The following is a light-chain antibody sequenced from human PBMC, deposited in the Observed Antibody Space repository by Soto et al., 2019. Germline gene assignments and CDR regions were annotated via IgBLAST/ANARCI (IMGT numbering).Light chain of an antibody. CDR1: QTISND. CDR3: QQNNKWPPVT. CDR2: GAS. Sequence: EVVMTQSPATVSVSPGEGVTLSCRASQTISNDLAWYQQKPGQAPRLLIYGASTRATGFPARFSGGGSGTEFTLTISCLQSEDFAFYYCQQNNKWPPVTFGGGTKVDIK. V-gene: IGKV3-15*01. J-gene: IGKJ4*01.